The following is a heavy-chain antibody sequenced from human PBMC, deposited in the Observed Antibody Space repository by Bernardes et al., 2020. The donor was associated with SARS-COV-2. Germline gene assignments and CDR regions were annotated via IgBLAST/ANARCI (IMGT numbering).Heavy chain of an antibody. D-gene: IGHD6-6*01. J-gene: IGHJ5*02. Sequence: SETLSLTCTVSGGSISSSSYYWGWIRQPPGKGLEWIGSIYYSGSTYYNPSLKSRVTISVDTSKNQFSLKLSSVTAADTAVYYCAGGVVAAPVGWFDPWGQGTLVTVSS. V-gene: IGHV4-39*01. CDR2: IYYSGST. CDR1: GGSISSSSYY. CDR3: AGGVVAAPVGWFDP.